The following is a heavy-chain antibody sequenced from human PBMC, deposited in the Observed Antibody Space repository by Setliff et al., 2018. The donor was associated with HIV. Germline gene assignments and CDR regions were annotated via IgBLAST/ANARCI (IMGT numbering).Heavy chain of an antibody. D-gene: IGHD1-26*01. V-gene: IGHV1-46*01. J-gene: IGHJ4*02. CDR3: ARGWEGGMDY. Sequence: ASVMVSCKASGYTSTRYFMHCVRQAPGQGLEWLGMINPSGGSTWYAQKFQGRVTMTGDTSTNTLYMELSSLRSEDTAVYYCARGWEGGMDYWGQGTLVTVSS. CDR2: INPSGGST. CDR1: GYTSTRYF.